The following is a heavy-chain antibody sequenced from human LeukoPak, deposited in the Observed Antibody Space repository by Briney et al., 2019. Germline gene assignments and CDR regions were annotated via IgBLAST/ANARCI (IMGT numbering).Heavy chain of an antibody. Sequence: SETLSLTCTVSGGSITSSSYYWGWIRQPPGKGLEWIGSIYYSGSTYYNPSLKSRVTISVDTSKNQFSLKLSSVTAAYTSLYYCARGNYMTPDYWGQGTLVTVSS. CDR1: GGSITSSSYY. V-gene: IGHV4-39*01. J-gene: IGHJ4*02. CDR2: IYYSGST. D-gene: IGHD1-7*01. CDR3: ARGNYMTPDY.